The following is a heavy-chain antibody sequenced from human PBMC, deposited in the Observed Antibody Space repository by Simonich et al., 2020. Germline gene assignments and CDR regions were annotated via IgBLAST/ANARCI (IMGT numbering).Heavy chain of an antibody. Sequence: QVQLVQSGAEVKKPGASVKVSCKASGYTFTDYYMHWVRQAPGQGLEWRGWINPHRGGTNYAKKFRGRVTMTRDTSISTAYMELSRLRSDDTAVYYCARVRFEAFDIWGQGTMVTVSS. J-gene: IGHJ3*02. V-gene: IGHV1-2*02. CDR1: GYTFTDYY. CDR2: INPHRGGT. CDR3: ARVRFEAFDI.